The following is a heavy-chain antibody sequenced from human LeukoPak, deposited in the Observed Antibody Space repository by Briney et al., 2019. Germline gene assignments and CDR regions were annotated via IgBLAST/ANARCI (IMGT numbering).Heavy chain of an antibody. V-gene: IGHV3-21*01. CDR3: ARESYDFWSGYYPTTKYGMDV. CDR2: ISSSSSYI. D-gene: IGHD3-3*01. CDR1: GFTFSTSA. Sequence: GGSLRLSCVVSGFTFSTSAMSWVRQAPGKGLEWVSSISSSSSYIYYADSVKGRFTISRDNAKNSLYLQMNSLRAEDTAVYYCARESYDFWSGYYPTTKYGMDVWGQGTTVTVSS. J-gene: IGHJ6*02.